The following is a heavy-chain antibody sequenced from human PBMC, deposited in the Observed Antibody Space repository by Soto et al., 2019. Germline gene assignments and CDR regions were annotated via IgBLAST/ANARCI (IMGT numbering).Heavy chain of an antibody. J-gene: IGHJ4*02. Sequence: GGSLRLSCAASGFAFGSYWMHWVRQAPGKGLVWVSRISQDGAIATQADSVKGRFTISRDNAKNTLFLQMNSLRADDTAVYYCLRDQRHWNEFADQWGQGTLVTVSA. D-gene: IGHD1-1*01. CDR3: LRDQRHWNEFADQ. CDR1: GFAFGSYW. CDR2: ISQDGAIA. V-gene: IGHV3-74*01.